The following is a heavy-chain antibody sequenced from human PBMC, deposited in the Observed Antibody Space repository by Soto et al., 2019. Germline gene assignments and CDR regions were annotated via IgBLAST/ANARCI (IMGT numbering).Heavy chain of an antibody. CDR3: ARGKIEAVAGKNCFDP. D-gene: IGHD6-19*01. Sequence: ASVKLSCKASRYTFTSYGISWVRQAPGQGHEWMGWISAYNGNTNYAQKLQGRVTMTTDTSTSTAYMELRSLRSDDTAVYYCARGKIEAVAGKNCFDPWGQGTLVTV. V-gene: IGHV1-18*01. J-gene: IGHJ5*02. CDR2: ISAYNGNT. CDR1: RYTFTSYG.